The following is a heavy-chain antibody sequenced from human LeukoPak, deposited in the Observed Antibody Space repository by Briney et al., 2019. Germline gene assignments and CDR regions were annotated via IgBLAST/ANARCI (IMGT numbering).Heavy chain of an antibody. D-gene: IGHD2-21*02. CDR3: ARGDVVRGVSWFDC. V-gene: IGHV5-51*01. CDR1: GSTFISYW. CDR2: IYPGDSDT. Sequence: GASLQISCQGSGSTFISYWIGWVRPLPVKGLEWMGSIYPGDSDTKYSPSFQGQDTISVDKSTNNAYLQWKSLKASDTAMYYCARGDVVRGVSWFDCWGQGALVTVSS. J-gene: IGHJ5*01.